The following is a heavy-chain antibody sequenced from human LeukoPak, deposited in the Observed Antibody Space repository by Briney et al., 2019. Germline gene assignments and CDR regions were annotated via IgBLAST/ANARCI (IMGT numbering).Heavy chain of an antibody. D-gene: IGHD2-2*01. J-gene: IGHJ4*02. Sequence: PGGSLRLSCAASGFTFSSYWMSWVRQAPGKGLEWVAVISYDGSNKYYADSVKGRFTISRDNSKNTLYLQMNSLRAEDTAVYYCAKEFDSVVVVPAAMEYWGQGTLVTVSS. V-gene: IGHV3-30*18. CDR2: ISYDGSNK. CDR3: AKEFDSVVVVPAAMEY. CDR1: GFTFSSYW.